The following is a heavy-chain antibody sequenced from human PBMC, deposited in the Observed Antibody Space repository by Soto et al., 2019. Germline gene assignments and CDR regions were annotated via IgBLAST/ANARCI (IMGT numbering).Heavy chain of an antibody. CDR3: AKEFHTWNYFDY. CDR2: ISYDGTNK. CDR1: GFTFSSSG. Sequence: PGGSLRLSCAASGFTFSSSGMHWVRQAPGKGLEWVAVISYDGTNKFYADSVKGRFTISRDNSKNTLYLQMNSLRAEDTGVYYCAKEFHTWNYFDYWGQGXLVTVSS. J-gene: IGHJ4*02. V-gene: IGHV3-30*18. D-gene: IGHD1-20*01.